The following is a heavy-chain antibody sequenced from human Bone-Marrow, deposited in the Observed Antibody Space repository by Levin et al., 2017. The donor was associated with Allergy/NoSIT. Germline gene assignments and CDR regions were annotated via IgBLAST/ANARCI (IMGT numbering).Heavy chain of an antibody. CDR2: MSGSGDRI. CDR1: GFTFSSYA. Sequence: GGSLRLSCAASGFTFSSYAMSWVRQSPGKGLEWVSVMSGSGDRIYYADSVKGRFTISRDNSKNTLFMHMNSLRVEDTALYYCARARSGSVASAFDIWGQGTMVTVSS. V-gene: IGHV3-23*01. CDR3: ARARSGSVASAFDI. J-gene: IGHJ3*02. D-gene: IGHD6-19*01.